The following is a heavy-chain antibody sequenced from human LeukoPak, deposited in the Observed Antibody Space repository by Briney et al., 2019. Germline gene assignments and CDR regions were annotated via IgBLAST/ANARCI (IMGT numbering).Heavy chain of an antibody. CDR3: ARPLDYYDSSGYNAFDI. J-gene: IGHJ3*02. D-gene: IGHD3-22*01. CDR1: GYSFTSYW. Sequence: GESLKISCKGSGYSFTSYWIGWVRQMPGKGLEWMGIIYPGDSDTRYSPSFQGQVTTSADKSISTAYLQWSSLKASDTAMYYCARPLDYYDSSGYNAFDIWGQGTMVTVSS. CDR2: IYPGDSDT. V-gene: IGHV5-51*01.